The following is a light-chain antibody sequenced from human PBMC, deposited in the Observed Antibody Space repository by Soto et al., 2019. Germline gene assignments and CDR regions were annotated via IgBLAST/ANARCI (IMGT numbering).Light chain of an antibody. CDR3: QHYINWPPLT. CDR2: AAS. Sequence: EIVLTQSPATLSVSPGETATLSCRASQSVGSAVAWYQHRPGQAPRLLIVAASSRATGVPGRFSGGGSGTEFTLTISGLQSEDFAVYYCQHYINWPPLTFGGGTTVDIK. V-gene: IGKV3-15*01. CDR1: QSVGSA. J-gene: IGKJ4*01.